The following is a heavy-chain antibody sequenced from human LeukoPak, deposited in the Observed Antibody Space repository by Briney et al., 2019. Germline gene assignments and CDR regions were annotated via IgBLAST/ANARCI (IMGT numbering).Heavy chain of an antibody. Sequence: GGSLRLSCAASGFTFSSYSMNWVRQGPGKRLEWVSSISTGSTYMYYADSVKGRFTISRDNAQNSMYLQMNSLRAEDTAVYYCGRVGGRSKAAKGDAFDIWGQGTMVTVSS. V-gene: IGHV3-21*01. CDR3: GRVGGRSKAAKGDAFDI. CDR2: ISTGSTYM. J-gene: IGHJ3*02. D-gene: IGHD6-6*01. CDR1: GFTFSSYS.